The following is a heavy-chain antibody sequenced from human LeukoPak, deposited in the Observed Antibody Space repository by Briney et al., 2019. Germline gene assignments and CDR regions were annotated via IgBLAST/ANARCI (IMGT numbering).Heavy chain of an antibody. J-gene: IGHJ4*02. CDR2: IYYSGST. V-gene: IGHV4-59*01. D-gene: IGHD5-12*01. CDR1: GGPISPYY. Sequence: SETLSLTCTVSGGPISPYYWSWIRQPPGKGLEWIGYIYYSGSTNYSPSLKSRVTISLDTSRNQFSLKLSSVTAADTAVYYCARSTWLLDIWGQGTLVTVSS. CDR3: ARSTWLLDI.